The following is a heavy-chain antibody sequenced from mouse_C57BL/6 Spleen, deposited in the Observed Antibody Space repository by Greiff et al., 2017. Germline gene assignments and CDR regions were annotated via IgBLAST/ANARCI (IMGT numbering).Heavy chain of an antibody. CDR3: ARDYGNAMDY. CDR1: GYTFTSYW. V-gene: IGHV1-61*01. CDR2: IYPSDSET. J-gene: IGHJ4*01. Sequence: QVQLQQPGAELVRPGSSVKLSCKASGYTFTSYWMDWVKQRPGQGLEWIGNIYPSDSETHYNQKFKDKATLTVDKSSSTAYMQLSSLTSEDSAVXYCARDYGNAMDYWGQGTSVTVSS. D-gene: IGHD2-1*01.